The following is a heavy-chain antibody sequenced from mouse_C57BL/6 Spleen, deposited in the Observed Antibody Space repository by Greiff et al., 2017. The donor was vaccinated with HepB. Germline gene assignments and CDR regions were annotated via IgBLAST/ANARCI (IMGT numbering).Heavy chain of an antibody. CDR1: GSPFTSYW. Sequence: LQQPGTPLFQPGAPSKLSCKASGSPFTSYWTHWVKQRPGQGLESIGNINPSNGGTNYNEKFKSKATLTVDKSSSTAYMQLSSLTSEDSAVYYCARSGGSRAMDYWGQGTSVTVSS. D-gene: IGHD1-1*02. CDR3: ARSGGSRAMDY. V-gene: IGHV1-53*01. CDR2: INPSNGGT. J-gene: IGHJ4*01.